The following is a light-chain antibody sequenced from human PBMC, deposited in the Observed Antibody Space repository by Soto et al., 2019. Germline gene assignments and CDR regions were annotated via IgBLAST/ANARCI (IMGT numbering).Light chain of an antibody. J-gene: IGLJ2*01. V-gene: IGLV1-40*01. CDR3: QSYDSSLSGVV. Sequence: QPVLAQPPSVSGAPGQRVTISCTGSGSNIGAGYDVHWFQQLPGTAPKPLIYGNINRPSGVPDRFSGSKSGTSASLAITGLQAEDEADYYCQSYDSSLSGVVFGGGTQLTVL. CDR2: GNI. CDR1: GSNIGAGYD.